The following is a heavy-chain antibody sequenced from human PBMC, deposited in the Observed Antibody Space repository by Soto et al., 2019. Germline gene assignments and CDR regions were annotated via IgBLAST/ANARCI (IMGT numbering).Heavy chain of an antibody. Sequence: PGGSLRLSCAASGFTFSSYSMNWVRQAPGKGLEWVSYISSSSSTIYYADSVKGRFTISRDNAKNSLYLQMNSLRAEDTAVYYCARDLPYYDSSGYYPYYFDYWGQGTLVTVSS. V-gene: IGHV3-48*01. CDR3: ARDLPYYDSSGYYPYYFDY. D-gene: IGHD3-22*01. CDR2: ISSSSSTI. CDR1: GFTFSSYS. J-gene: IGHJ4*02.